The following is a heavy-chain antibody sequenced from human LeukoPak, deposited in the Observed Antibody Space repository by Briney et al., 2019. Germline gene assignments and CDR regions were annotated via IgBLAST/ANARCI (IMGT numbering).Heavy chain of an antibody. CDR1: GVSISSYY. CDR2: IYYSGST. D-gene: IGHD1-26*01. Sequence: SETLSLTCTVSGVSISSYYWSWIRQPPGKGLEWIGYIYYSGSTNYNPSLKSRVTISVDTSKNQFSLKLSSVTAADTAVYYCARGDSGSYFVDYWGQGTLVTVSS. CDR3: ARGDSGSYFVDY. V-gene: IGHV4-59*01. J-gene: IGHJ4*02.